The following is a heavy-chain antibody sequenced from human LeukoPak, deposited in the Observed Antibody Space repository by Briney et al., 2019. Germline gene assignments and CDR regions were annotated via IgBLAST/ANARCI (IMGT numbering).Heavy chain of an antibody. CDR2: INPSGGST. CDR3: AREYYGSGTSSAFDI. J-gene: IGHJ3*02. CDR1: GYTFTSYY. Sequence: GASVKVSCKASGYTFTSYYMHWVRQAPGQGLEWMGIINPSGGSTSYAQKFQGRVTMTRGTSTSTVYMELSSLRSEDTAVYYCAREYYGSGTSSAFDIWGQGTMVTVSS. D-gene: IGHD3-10*01. V-gene: IGHV1-46*03.